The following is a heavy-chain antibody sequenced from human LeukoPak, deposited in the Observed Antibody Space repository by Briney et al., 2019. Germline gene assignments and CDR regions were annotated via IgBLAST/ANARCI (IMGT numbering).Heavy chain of an antibody. D-gene: IGHD3-10*01. V-gene: IGHV1-58*02. CDR1: GFTFTRSA. J-gene: IGHJ6*03. CDR3: AASGFGFGELPSYFYYYMDV. Sequence: ASVKVSCKASGFTFTRSAMQWVRQARGQRLEWIGWIVVGSGNTKYAQKFQGRVTITRDMSTGTAYMELSSLRSEDTAVYYCAASGFGFGELPSYFYYYMDVWGKGTTVTISS. CDR2: IVVGSGNT.